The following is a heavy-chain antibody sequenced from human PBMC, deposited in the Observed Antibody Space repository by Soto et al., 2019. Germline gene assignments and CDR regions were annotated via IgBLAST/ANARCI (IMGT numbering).Heavy chain of an antibody. J-gene: IGHJ6*02. CDR3: ARDRGVTTTIIVISGYYYGMDV. CDR1: GYTFTGFS. CDR2: INAGSGNT. D-gene: IGHD3-22*01. Sequence: EASVKVSCKASGYTFTGFSLPWVRQAPGQRLEWMGWINAGSGNTKYSQKFQGRVTITRDTSASTAYMELSSLRSEDTAVYYCARDRGVTTTIIVISGYYYGMDVWGQGTTVTVSS. V-gene: IGHV1-3*01.